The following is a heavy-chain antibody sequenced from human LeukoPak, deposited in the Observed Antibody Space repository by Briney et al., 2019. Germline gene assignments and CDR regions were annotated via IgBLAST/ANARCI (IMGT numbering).Heavy chain of an antibody. Sequence: SETLSLTCTVSGGSISSYYWSWIRQPAGKGLEWIGRIYTSGSTNYNPSLKSRVTISADTSKNQFSLKLSSVTAADTAVYYCARDLYSSSSIGKDYYYMDVWGKGTTVTVSS. CDR1: GGSISSYY. J-gene: IGHJ6*03. D-gene: IGHD6-6*01. CDR3: ARDLYSSSSIGKDYYYMDV. CDR2: IYTSGST. V-gene: IGHV4-4*07.